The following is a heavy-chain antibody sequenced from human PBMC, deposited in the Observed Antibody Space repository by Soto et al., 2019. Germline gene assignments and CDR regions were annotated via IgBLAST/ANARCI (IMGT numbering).Heavy chain of an antibody. D-gene: IGHD3-22*01. CDR2: IFSSEHL. Sequence: QVQMQASGPGLVQPSETLSLTCVGVSFGTYYWRWVRHPPGKGLEWLGYIFSSEHLKYNPSLKSRMTIAVDAAENHVSLRLSSVTASDPAVYYFATVGGGYRFDHWCQGTLVTVST. CDR1: VSFGTYY. V-gene: IGHV4-59*01. CDR3: ATVGGGYRFDH. J-gene: IGHJ4*01.